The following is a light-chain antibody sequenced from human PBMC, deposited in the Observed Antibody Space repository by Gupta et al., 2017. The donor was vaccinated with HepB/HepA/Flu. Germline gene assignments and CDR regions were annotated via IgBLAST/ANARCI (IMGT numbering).Light chain of an antibody. CDR3: QQRINWPGT. V-gene: IGKV3-11*01. Sequence: EIVMTQSPGTLSLSPGETATLSCRASESVNKDLAWNQQKAGQAPRLLIYDASNRATGTPARFTGSGSGTDFTLAISSLEPEDFAVYYCQQRINWPGTFGQGTKVEIK. CDR1: ESVNKD. J-gene: IGKJ2*02. CDR2: DAS.